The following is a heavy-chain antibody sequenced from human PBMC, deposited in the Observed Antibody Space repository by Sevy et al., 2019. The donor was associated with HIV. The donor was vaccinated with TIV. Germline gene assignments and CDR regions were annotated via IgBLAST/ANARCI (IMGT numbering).Heavy chain of an antibody. J-gene: IGHJ6*02. V-gene: IGHV1-58*01. CDR1: GFTFTSSA. CDR2: IVVPTGNT. CDR3: GAYDFWSGYSNRGMDV. D-gene: IGHD3-3*01. Sequence: ASVKVSCKASGFTFTSSAVQWVRQARGQRLEWIGWIVVPTGNTKYAQKFQERVTITRDVSTNTAYMELSSLRSEDTAAYYCGAYDFWSGYSNRGMDVWGQGTTVTVSS.